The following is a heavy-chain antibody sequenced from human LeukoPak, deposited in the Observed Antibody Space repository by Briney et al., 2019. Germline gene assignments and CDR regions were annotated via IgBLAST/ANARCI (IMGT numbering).Heavy chain of an antibody. V-gene: IGHV1-46*01. J-gene: IGHJ5*02. Sequence: ASVTVSCKASGYTFTSYYMHWVRQAPGQGLEWMGIINPSGGSTSYAQKFQGRVTMTRDTSTSTVYMGLSSLRSEDTAVYYCARDLGGYSSSSTNWFDPWGQGTLVTVSS. CDR1: GYTFTSYY. D-gene: IGHD6-13*01. CDR2: INPSGGST. CDR3: ARDLGGYSSSSTNWFDP.